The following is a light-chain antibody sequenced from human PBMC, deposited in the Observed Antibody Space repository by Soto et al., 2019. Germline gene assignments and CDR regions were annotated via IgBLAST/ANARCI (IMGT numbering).Light chain of an antibody. CDR1: QSVTSNF. Sequence: EIVLTQSPGTLSLSPGERAALSCRASQSVTSNFLAWYQQKPGQAPRLLIYGASIRATGIPDRFSGGGSGTDFTLTISRLEPEDFAVFYCQQYGSTPYTFGQGTKLEIK. V-gene: IGKV3-20*01. CDR3: QQYGSTPYT. J-gene: IGKJ2*01. CDR2: GAS.